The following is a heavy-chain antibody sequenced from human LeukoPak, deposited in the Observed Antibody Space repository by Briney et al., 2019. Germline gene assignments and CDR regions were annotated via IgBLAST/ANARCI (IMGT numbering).Heavy chain of an antibody. J-gene: IGHJ6*02. CDR2: ISSSSSYI. CDR3: ARVVLGSSCSYYYGMDV. D-gene: IGHD6-13*01. CDR1: GFTFSSYS. Sequence: GGSLRLSCAASGFTFSSYSMNWVRQAPGKGLEWVSSISSSSSYIYYADSVKGRFTISRDNAKNSLYLQMNSLRAEDTAVYYCARVVLGSSCSYYYGMDVWGQGTTVTVSS. V-gene: IGHV3-21*01.